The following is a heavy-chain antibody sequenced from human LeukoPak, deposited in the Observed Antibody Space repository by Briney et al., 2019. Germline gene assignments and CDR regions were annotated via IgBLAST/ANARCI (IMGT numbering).Heavy chain of an antibody. CDR3: ASRGYDLDY. J-gene: IGHJ4*02. CDR2: VSFDGNNK. Sequence: GGSLRLSCATSGFTFSAYGMHWVRQAPGKGLEWVAVVSFDGNNKYYADSVKGRFTISRDNSKTTLYLQMNSLRTEDTAVYYCASRGYDLDYWGQGTLVTVSS. D-gene: IGHD5-12*01. CDR1: GFTFSAYG. V-gene: IGHV3-30*03.